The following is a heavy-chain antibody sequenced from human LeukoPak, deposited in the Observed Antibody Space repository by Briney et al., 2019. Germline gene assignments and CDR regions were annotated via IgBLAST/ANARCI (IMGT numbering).Heavy chain of an antibody. J-gene: IGHJ4*02. Sequence: ASVKVSCKASGGTFSSYAISWVRQAPGQGLEWMGGIIPIFGTANYAQKFQGRVTITADESTSTAYMELSSLRSEDTAVYYCARDRGGYCSSTSCFPFDYWGQGTLVTVSS. CDR1: GGTFSSYA. CDR2: IIPIFGTA. V-gene: IGHV1-69*01. D-gene: IGHD2-2*01. CDR3: ARDRGGYCSSTSCFPFDY.